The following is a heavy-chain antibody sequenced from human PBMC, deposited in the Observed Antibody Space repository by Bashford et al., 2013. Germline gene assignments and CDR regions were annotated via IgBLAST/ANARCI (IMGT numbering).Heavy chain of an antibody. CDR3: ARGFLDV. D-gene: IGHD3-10*01. CDR1: GFTFSSYA. CDR2: SSGAGDIT. Sequence: GGSLRLSCAASGFTFSSYAMSWVRQAPGKGLEWVAVSSGAGDITHYADSREGRFTISRDNSKNSLYLQMNGLRAEDTALYYCARGFLDVWGQGTTVTVSS. J-gene: IGHJ6*02. V-gene: IGHV3-23*01.